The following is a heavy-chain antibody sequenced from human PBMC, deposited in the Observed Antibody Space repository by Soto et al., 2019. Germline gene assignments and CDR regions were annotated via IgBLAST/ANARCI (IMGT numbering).Heavy chain of an antibody. CDR3: ARWYYYDSSGYYFDY. CDR2: IYHSGST. V-gene: IGHV4-4*02. Sequence: SETLSLTCAVSGGSISSSNWWSWVRQPPGKGLEWIGEIYHSGSTNYNSSLKSRVTISVDKSKNQFSLKLSSVTAADTAVYYCARWYYYDSSGYYFDYWGQGTLVTVSS. CDR1: GGSISSSNW. J-gene: IGHJ4*02. D-gene: IGHD3-22*01.